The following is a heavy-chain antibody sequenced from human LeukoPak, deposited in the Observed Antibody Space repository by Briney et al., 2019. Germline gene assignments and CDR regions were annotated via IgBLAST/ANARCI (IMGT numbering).Heavy chain of an antibody. V-gene: IGHV1-8*01. CDR2: MNPNSGNT. Sequence: ASVKVSCKASGYTFTSTDINWERQATGQRLEWMGWMNPNSGNTGYAQKFQGRVTMTRNTSINTAYMELSSLRSEDTAVYYCARGREYSSGPGFDYWAQGTLVTVSS. CDR1: GYTFTSTD. CDR3: ARGREYSSGPGFDY. D-gene: IGHD3-22*01. J-gene: IGHJ4*02.